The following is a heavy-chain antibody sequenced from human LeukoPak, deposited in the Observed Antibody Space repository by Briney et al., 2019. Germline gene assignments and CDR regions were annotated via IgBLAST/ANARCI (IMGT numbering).Heavy chain of an antibody. CDR2: IYYSGST. CDR3: ASPPPYYYDSSGYYFDY. J-gene: IGHJ4*02. Sequence: PSETLSLTCTVSGGSISSSNYYWGWIRQPPGKGLEWIGTIYYSGSTYYNPSLKSRVTISVDTSKNQFSLKLSSVTAADTAVYYCASPPPYYYDSSGYYFDYWGQGTLVTVSS. V-gene: IGHV4-39*01. CDR1: GGSISSSNYY. D-gene: IGHD3-22*01.